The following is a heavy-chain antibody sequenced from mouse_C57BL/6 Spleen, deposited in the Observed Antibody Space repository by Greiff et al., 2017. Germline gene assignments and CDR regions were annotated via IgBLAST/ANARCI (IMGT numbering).Heavy chain of an antibody. CDR3: ARDDDGYLDY. J-gene: IGHJ2*01. D-gene: IGHD2-3*01. CDR1: GFTFSSYA. V-gene: IGHV5-4*01. CDR2: ISDGGSYT. Sequence: DVKLVESGGGLVKPGGSLKLSCAASGFTFSSYAMSWVRQTPEKRLEWVATISDGGSYTYYPDNVKGRFTISRDNAKNNLYLQMSHLKSEDTAMYYCARDDDGYLDYWGQGTTFTVSS.